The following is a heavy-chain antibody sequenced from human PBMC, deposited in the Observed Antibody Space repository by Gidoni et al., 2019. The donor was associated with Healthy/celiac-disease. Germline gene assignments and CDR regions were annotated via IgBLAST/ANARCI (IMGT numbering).Heavy chain of an antibody. V-gene: IGHV3-23*01. CDR3: AKLERGYSGYDSGWYFDL. Sequence: EVQLLESGGGLVQPGGSLRPSCPASGFPFTSYAMSCVRQAPGKGLGWVSAISGSGGSTYYADSVKGRFTISRDNSKNTLYLQMNSLRAEDTAVYYCAKLERGYSGYDSGWYFDLWGRGTLVTVSS. J-gene: IGHJ2*01. D-gene: IGHD5-12*01. CDR2: ISGSGGST. CDR1: GFPFTSYA.